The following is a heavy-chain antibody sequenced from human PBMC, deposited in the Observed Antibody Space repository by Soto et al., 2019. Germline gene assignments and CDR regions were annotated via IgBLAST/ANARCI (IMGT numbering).Heavy chain of an antibody. CDR1: GGTFSSYA. V-gene: IGHV1-69*01. CDR3: ARSQGSSTSLEVYYYYYYGMDV. CDR2: TMPISETT. D-gene: IGHD2-2*01. J-gene: IGHJ6*02. Sequence: QVQLMQSRAEVKKPGSSVKVSCKASGGTFSSYAISWVLQAPRQGLEWMGGTMPISETTNYAQKFQGRVTITADESKSTAYLELSSLRSEDTAVYYCARSQGSSTSLEVYYYYYYGMDVWGQGTTVTVSS.